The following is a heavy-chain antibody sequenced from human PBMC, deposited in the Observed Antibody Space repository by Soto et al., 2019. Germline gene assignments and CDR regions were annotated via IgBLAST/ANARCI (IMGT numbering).Heavy chain of an antibody. CDR1: GFSLSTSGVG. CDR2: IYWDDDK. Sequence: ASGPTLVNPTQTLTLTCTFSGFSLSTSGVGVGWIRQPPGKALEWLALIYWDDDKRYSPSLKSRLTITKDTSKNQVVLTMTNMDPVDTATYYCAHRPDGSGSYYHWPFDYWGQGTLVTVSS. V-gene: IGHV2-5*02. J-gene: IGHJ4*02. CDR3: AHRPDGSGSYYHWPFDY. D-gene: IGHD3-10*01.